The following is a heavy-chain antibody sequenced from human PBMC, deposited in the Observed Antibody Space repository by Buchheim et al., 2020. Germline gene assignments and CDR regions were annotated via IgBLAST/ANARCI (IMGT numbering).Heavy chain of an antibody. J-gene: IGHJ5*02. CDR1: GGSISSGDYY. V-gene: IGHV4-30-4*01. CDR2: IYYSGST. CDR3: ARGKSLRYGAGGWFDP. Sequence: QVQLQESGPGLVKPSQTLSLTCTVSGGSISSGDYYWSWIRQPPGKGLEWIGYIYYSGSTYYNPSLKSRVTIAVEPSKNKFSLKLSSVTAADTAVYYCARGKSLRYGAGGWFDPWGQGTL. D-gene: IGHD3-10*01.